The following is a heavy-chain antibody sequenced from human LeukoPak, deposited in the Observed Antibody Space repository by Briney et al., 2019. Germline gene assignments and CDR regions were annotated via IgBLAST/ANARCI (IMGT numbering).Heavy chain of an antibody. CDR3: ARDQRYCSSSSCPWEPFDY. J-gene: IGHJ4*02. CDR1: GFTFRTYA. D-gene: IGHD2-2*01. V-gene: IGHV3-23*01. CDR2: TGSNGVT. Sequence: GGSLRLSCTGSGFTFRTYAFSWVRQAPGKGLEWVSATGSNGVTYYADSVKGRFTISRDNAKNSLYLQMNSLRAEDTAVCYCARDQRYCSSSSCPWEPFDYWGQGTLVTVSS.